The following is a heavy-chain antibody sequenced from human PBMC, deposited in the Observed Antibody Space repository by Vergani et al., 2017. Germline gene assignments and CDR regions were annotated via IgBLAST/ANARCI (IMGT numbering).Heavy chain of an antibody. CDR3: AREPVSYYDFWSGYYFDY. CDR2: INPSGGST. D-gene: IGHD3-3*01. J-gene: IGHJ4*02. V-gene: IGHV1-46*03. CDR1: GYTFTSYY. Sequence: QVQLVQSGAEVKKPGASVKVSCKASGYTFTSYYMHWVRQAPGQGLEWMGIINPSGGSTSYAQKFQGRVTMTRDTSTSTVYMELSSLRSEDTAVYYCAREPVSYYDFWSGYYFDYWGQGTLVTVYS.